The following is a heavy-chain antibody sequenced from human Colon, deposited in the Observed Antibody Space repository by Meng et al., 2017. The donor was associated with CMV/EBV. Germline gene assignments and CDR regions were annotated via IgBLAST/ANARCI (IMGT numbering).Heavy chain of an antibody. CDR1: GYTFTDFY. CDR3: ERVGGWIGSSSIFGWFDP. D-gene: IGHD6-6*01. J-gene: IGHJ5*02. V-gene: IGHV1-2*02. Sequence: VVEPGCEVDIPGASVKVYWKESGYTFTDFYIHWVRKAPRQGLEWMGLINSNTGATKYAQKFQSRITMTRDTSINTVYMQLSGLRSDDTAVYYCERVGGWIGSSSIFGWFDPWGQGTLVTVSS. CDR2: INSNTGAT.